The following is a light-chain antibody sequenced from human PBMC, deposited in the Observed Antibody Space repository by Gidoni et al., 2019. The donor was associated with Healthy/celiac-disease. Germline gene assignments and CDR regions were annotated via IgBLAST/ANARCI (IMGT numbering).Light chain of an antibody. J-gene: IGKJ5*01. CDR1: QSVSSSY. Sequence: EIVLTPTPRTPHMSRGERATLSCTASQSVSSSYLAWYQQKPGQAPRLRIYGASRRATGIPDRFSGSGSGTDFTLTISSLEPEDFAVYYCQQYGSSPLTFGRGTRLEIK. V-gene: IGKV3-20*01. CDR3: QQYGSSPLT. CDR2: GAS.